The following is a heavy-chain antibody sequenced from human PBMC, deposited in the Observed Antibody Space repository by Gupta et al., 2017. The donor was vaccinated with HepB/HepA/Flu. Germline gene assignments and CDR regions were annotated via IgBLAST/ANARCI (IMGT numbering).Heavy chain of an antibody. CDR3: XRSLFETAGPKDF. Sequence: EVQLVESGGALVQPGGTLRLSCAASGFNFSNYEMNWVRQTPGQGLEWIAYITKSGRTIYYAHSVRGRFTISRDNAESSLYLQMSRLTVXDXALYYCXRSLFETAGPKDFWGQGTQVTVSS. V-gene: IGHV3-48*03. CDR2: ITKSGRTI. CDR1: GFNFSNYE. J-gene: IGHJ4*02. D-gene: IGHD1-1*01.